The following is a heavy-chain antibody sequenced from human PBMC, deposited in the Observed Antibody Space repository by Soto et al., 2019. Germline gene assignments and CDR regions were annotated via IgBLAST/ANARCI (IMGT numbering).Heavy chain of an antibody. J-gene: IGHJ3*02. V-gene: IGHV3-66*01. D-gene: IGHD2-15*01. CDR2: ISNRGDT. Sequence: EVQLVESGGGLVQPGGSLRLSCTASGFIVSDTYMNWVRQAPGKGLEWVSVISNRGDTHYADSVRGRFSLSRDIADNTVPLQRNNLRVEDTAAYYCAREPRYCRGGSCSITGDAFDIWGQGTMVTVSS. CDR3: AREPRYCRGGSCSITGDAFDI. CDR1: GFIVSDTY.